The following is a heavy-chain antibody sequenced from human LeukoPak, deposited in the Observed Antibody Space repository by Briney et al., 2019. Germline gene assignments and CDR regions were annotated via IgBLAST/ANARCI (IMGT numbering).Heavy chain of an antibody. V-gene: IGHV1-3*01. CDR2: INAGNGNT. J-gene: IGHJ5*02. CDR3: ARVRQRIAVAALGP. D-gene: IGHD6-19*01. CDR1: GYTFTSYA. Sequence: ASVKVSCKASGYTFTSYAMHWVRQAPGQRLEWMGWINAGNGNTKYSQKFQGRVTITRDTSASTAYMELSSLRSEDTAVYYCARVRQRIAVAALGPWGQGTLVTVSS.